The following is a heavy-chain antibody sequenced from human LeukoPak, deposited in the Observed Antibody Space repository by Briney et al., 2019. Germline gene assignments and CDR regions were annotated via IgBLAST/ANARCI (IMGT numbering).Heavy chain of an antibody. CDR3: ARVGYNNYDLDF. CDR2: IKPDGSDT. Sequence: GGSLRLSCAVSGFTFSHYWMSCVRQAPGKGLEWVANIKPDGSDTYYMDSVEGRFTISRDNAMSSLYLQMNSLRAEDTAVYYCARVGYNNYDLDFWGQGTLVTVSS. CDR1: GFTFSHYW. D-gene: IGHD3-3*01. V-gene: IGHV3-7*01. J-gene: IGHJ4*02.